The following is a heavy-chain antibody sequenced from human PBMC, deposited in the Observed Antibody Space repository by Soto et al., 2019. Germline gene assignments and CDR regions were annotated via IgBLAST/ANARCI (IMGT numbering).Heavy chain of an antibody. V-gene: IGHV3-30-3*01. CDR3: ARDRDTAMAHFDY. CDR2: ISYDGSNK. J-gene: IGHJ4*02. D-gene: IGHD5-18*01. Sequence: VGSLRLSCAASGFTFSSYAMHWVRQAPGKGLEWVAVISYDGSNKYYADSVKGRFTISRDNSKNTLYLQMNSLRAEDTAVYYCARDRDTAMAHFDYWGQGTLVTVSS. CDR1: GFTFSSYA.